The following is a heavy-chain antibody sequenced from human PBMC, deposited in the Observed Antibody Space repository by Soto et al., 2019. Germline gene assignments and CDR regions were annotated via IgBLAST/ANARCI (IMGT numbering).Heavy chain of an antibody. D-gene: IGHD7-27*01. J-gene: IGHJ4*02. CDR2: ISGSGGST. V-gene: IGHV3-23*01. CDR3: AKEVSLGSTVDLGY. Sequence: GGSLRLSCAASGFTFSIFAMSWVRQSPGKGLEWVSTISGSGGSTYYADAVKGRFTISGDNSMGTLYLQMKSLRVEDTAIYYCAKEVSLGSTVDLGYWGQGALVTVPS. CDR1: GFTFSIFA.